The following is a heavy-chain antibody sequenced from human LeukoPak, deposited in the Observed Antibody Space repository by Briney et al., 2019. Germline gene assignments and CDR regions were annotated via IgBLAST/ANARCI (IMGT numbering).Heavy chain of an antibody. CDR2: ISYDGSNK. Sequence: GGPLRLSCAASGFTLSNYGMHWVRQAPGKGLEWVAVISYDGSNKYYADSVKGRFTISRDNSKNTLYLQMNSLRAEDTAVYYCAKDHIAVAGPIYYYYGMDVWGQGTTVTVSS. CDR1: GFTLSNYG. V-gene: IGHV3-30*18. CDR3: AKDHIAVAGPIYYYYGMDV. D-gene: IGHD6-19*01. J-gene: IGHJ6*02.